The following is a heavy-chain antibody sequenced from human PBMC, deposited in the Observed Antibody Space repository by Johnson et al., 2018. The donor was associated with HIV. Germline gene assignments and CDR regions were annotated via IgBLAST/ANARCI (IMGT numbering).Heavy chain of an antibody. J-gene: IGHJ3*02. Sequence: QVQLVESGGGVVQPGRSLRLSCAASGFTFSSYAMHWVRQAPGKGLEWVAVISYDGSNKYYADSVKGRFTISRVNSKITLYLQMNSWRADDTAMYYCSGDSSYNSVWCGGLGAFDIWGQGTMVTVSS. D-gene: IGHD6-19*01. CDR3: SGDSSYNSVWCGGLGAFDI. CDR2: ISYDGSNK. CDR1: GFTFSSYA. V-gene: IGHV3-30*04.